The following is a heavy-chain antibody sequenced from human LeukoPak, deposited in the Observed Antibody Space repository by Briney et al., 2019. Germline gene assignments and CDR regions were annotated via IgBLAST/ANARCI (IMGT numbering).Heavy chain of an antibody. J-gene: IGHJ4*02. CDR3: AKTAGSSWYIFDY. Sequence: GGSLRLSCAASGFTFSSYAMHWVRQAPGKGLEWVAVISYDGSNKYYADSVKGRFTLSRDNSKNTLYLQMNSLRAEDTAVYYCAKTAGSSWYIFDYWGQGTLVTVSS. V-gene: IGHV3-30*04. CDR1: GFTFSSYA. CDR2: ISYDGSNK. D-gene: IGHD6-13*01.